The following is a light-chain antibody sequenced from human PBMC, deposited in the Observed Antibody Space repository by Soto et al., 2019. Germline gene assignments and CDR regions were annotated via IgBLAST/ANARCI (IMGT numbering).Light chain of an antibody. V-gene: IGLV2-14*01. J-gene: IGLJ2*01. CDR3: SSYTSSSTLV. Sequence: QSALTQPASVSGSPGRSITISCTGTSSDVGYYNYVSWYQQNPGKAPKLMIYDVSNRPSGVSNRFSGSKSGNTASLTISGLQAEDEADYYCSSYTSSSTLVFGGGTKLTVL. CDR1: SSDVGYYNY. CDR2: DVS.